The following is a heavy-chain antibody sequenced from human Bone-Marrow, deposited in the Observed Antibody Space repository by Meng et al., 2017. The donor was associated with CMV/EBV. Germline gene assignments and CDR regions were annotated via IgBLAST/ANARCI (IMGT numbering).Heavy chain of an antibody. CDR3: AKAGGNSASPVFFYFGIDV. CDR2: IYHSGST. Sequence: GSLRLSCTVSGYSISSGYYWGWIRQPPGKGLEWIGSIYHSGSTYYNPSLKSRVTISVDTSKNQFSLKLSSVTAADTAVYYCAKAGGNSASPVFFYFGIDVWGPGTTVTVSS. V-gene: IGHV4-38-2*02. CDR1: GYSISSGYY. D-gene: IGHD1-7*01. J-gene: IGHJ6*02.